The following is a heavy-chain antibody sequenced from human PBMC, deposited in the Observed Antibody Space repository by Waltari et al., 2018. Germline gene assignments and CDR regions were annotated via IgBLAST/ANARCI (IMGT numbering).Heavy chain of an antibody. CDR3: ARGEPYL. J-gene: IGHJ4*02. CDR1: GVTSSSDS. V-gene: IGHV3-21*01. CDR2: ICCSSYI. Sequence: EVQLVESGGGLVKPGGSLRLSCAASGVTSSSDSMNWVRQAPGEGLVWVPSICCSSYIYYANSVTGRFTISRDNAKNSLYLQMNSLSAEDTAVYYCARGEPYLWGQGTLVTVSS.